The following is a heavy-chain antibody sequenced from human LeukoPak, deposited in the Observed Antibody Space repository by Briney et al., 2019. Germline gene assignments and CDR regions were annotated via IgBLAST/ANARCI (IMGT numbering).Heavy chain of an antibody. CDR2: IYYTGST. CDR3: VRCYFNFDY. Sequence: SETLSLTCTVSGGSISTNSYYWGWIRQPPGKGLEWIGNIYYTGSTHYNPSLKSRVTMSVDTSKNQFSLRLNSVTVADTAVYFCVRCYFNFDYWGQGTLVTVSS. D-gene: IGHD2/OR15-2a*01. J-gene: IGHJ4*02. CDR1: GGSISTNSYY. V-gene: IGHV4-39*01.